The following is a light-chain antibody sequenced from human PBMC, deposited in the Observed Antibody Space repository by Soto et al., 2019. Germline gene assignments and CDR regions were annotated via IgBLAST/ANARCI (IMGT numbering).Light chain of an antibody. CDR2: DVT. Sequence: QSVLTQPASVSGSPGQSITISCTGTSNDVGKYNLVSWYQHHPGKAPKLIIYDVTRWPSGASNRFSGSKSGNTASLTIFGLQADDEADYYCCSYAGATTFYVFGTGTKVTVL. CDR1: SNDVGKYNL. CDR3: CSYAGATTFYV. J-gene: IGLJ1*01. V-gene: IGLV2-23*02.